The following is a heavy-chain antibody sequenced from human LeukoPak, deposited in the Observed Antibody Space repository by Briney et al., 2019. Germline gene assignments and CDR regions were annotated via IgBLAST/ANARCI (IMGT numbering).Heavy chain of an antibody. J-gene: IGHJ3*02. V-gene: IGHV3-7*01. Sequence: GGSLRLSCAASGFTFSSYWMSWVRQAPGTGLEWVANIKQDGSEKYYVDSVKGRFTISRDNAKNSLYLQMNSLRAEDTAVYYCARDLGPGAFDIWGQGTMVTVSS. CDR3: ARDLGPGAFDI. CDR2: IKQDGSEK. CDR1: GFTFSSYW.